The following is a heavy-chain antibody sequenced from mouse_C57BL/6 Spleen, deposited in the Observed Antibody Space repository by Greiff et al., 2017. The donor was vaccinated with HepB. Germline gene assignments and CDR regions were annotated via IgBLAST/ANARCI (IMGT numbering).Heavy chain of an antibody. CDR3: ARSLYYYGSSLFDY. CDR2: IDPSDSET. Sequence: VQLQQSGAELVRPGSSVKLSCKASGYTFTSYWMHWVKQRPIQGLEWIGNIDPSDSETHYNQKFKDKATLTVDKSSSTAYMQLSSLTSEDSAVYYCARSLYYYGSSLFDYWGQGTTLTVSS. D-gene: IGHD1-1*01. V-gene: IGHV1-52*01. CDR1: GYTFTSYW. J-gene: IGHJ2*01.